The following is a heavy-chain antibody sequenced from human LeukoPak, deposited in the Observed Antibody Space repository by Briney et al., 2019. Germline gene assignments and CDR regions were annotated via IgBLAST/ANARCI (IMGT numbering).Heavy chain of an antibody. D-gene: IGHD6-13*01. J-gene: IGHJ3*02. Sequence: SETLSLTCTVSGGSISSGGYYWSWIRQPPGKGLEWIGYIYHSGSTYYNPSLKSRVTISVHRSKNQFSLKLSSVTAADTAVYYCARVLRTRIAAAGTNDAFDIWGQGTMVTVSS. V-gene: IGHV4-30-2*01. CDR1: GGSISSGGYY. CDR2: IYHSGST. CDR3: ARVLRTRIAAAGTNDAFDI.